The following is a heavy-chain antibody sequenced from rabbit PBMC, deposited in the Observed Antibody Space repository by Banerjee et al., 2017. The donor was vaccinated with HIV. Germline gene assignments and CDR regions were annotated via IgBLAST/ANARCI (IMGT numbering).Heavy chain of an antibody. J-gene: IGHJ4*01. CDR2: IYTGSGST. Sequence: QEQLEESGGGLVKPEGSLTLTCTASGFSFSSSYWMCWVRQAPGKGPEWIACIYTGSGSTCYASWAKGRFTISKTSSTTVTLQMTSLAAADTATYFCARGAGIHYADLWDPGTLVTVS. D-gene: IGHD4-2*01. CDR3: ARGAGIHYADL. CDR1: GFSFSSSYW. V-gene: IGHV1S45*01.